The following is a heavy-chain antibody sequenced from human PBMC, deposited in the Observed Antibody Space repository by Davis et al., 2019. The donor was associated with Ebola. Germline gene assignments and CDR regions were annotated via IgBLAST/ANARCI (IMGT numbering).Heavy chain of an antibody. V-gene: IGHV4-4*02. CDR3: ARLYDFWSGYYTQ. CDR1: GGSISSSNW. CDR2: IYHSGST. Sequence: SETLSLTCAVSGGSISSSNWWSWVRQPPGKGLEWIGEIYHSGSTNYNPSLKSRVIISVDKSKNQFSLKLSSVTAADTAVYYCARLYDFWSGYYTQWGQGTTVTVSS. D-gene: IGHD3-3*01. J-gene: IGHJ6*02.